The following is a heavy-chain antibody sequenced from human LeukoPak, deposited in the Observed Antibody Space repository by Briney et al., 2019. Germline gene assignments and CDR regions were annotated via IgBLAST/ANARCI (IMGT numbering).Heavy chain of an antibody. V-gene: IGHV1-2*06. CDR2: IKPNSGGI. J-gene: IGHJ4*02. Sequence: TVSVFQRASGYTLTEYYMHGVRQAPGQGLEGMGRIKPNSGGIKCAQKFQGKVTMTRDTSISTVYMELSRLRSDDTAVYYCARAGSGRNFDYWGQGTLVTVSS. CDR3: ARAGSGRNFDY. CDR1: GYTLTEYY. D-gene: IGHD1-26*01.